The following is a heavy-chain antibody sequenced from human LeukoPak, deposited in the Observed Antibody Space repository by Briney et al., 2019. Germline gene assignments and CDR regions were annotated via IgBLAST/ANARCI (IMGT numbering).Heavy chain of an antibody. D-gene: IGHD1-26*01. CDR2: IKQDGSEK. CDR3: ARDGEPRWAFDI. CDR1: GFNFSSCW. J-gene: IGHJ3*02. Sequence: GGSLRLSCAASGFNFSSCWMSWVRQALGKGLEWVANIKQDGSEKNYVDSVKGRFTISRDNAKNSLYLQMNSLRVEDTAVYYCARDGEPRWAFDIWGQGTLVSVSS. V-gene: IGHV3-7*01.